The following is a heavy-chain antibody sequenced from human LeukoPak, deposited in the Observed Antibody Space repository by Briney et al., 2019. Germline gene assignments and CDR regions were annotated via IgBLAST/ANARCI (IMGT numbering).Heavy chain of an antibody. Sequence: GGSLRLSCAASGFTFSSYAMHWVRQAPGKGLEWVAVISYDGSNKYYADSVKGRFTISRDNSKNTLYLQMNSLRAEDTAVYYCARVMDDCSGGSCYSSYYYYGMDVRGRGTTVTVSS. CDR1: GFTFSSYA. D-gene: IGHD2-15*01. J-gene: IGHJ6*02. V-gene: IGHV3-30*04. CDR3: ARVMDDCSGGSCYSSYYYYGMDV. CDR2: ISYDGSNK.